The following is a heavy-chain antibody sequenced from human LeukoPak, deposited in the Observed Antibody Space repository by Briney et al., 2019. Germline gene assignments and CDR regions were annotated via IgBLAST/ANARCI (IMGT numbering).Heavy chain of an antibody. V-gene: IGHV3-30-3*01. CDR2: ISYDGSNK. J-gene: IGHJ6*02. CDR3: ARDLPLWGIVATMDSYGMDV. CDR1: GFTFSSYA. Sequence: GGSLRLSCAASGFTFSSYAMHWVRQAPGKGLEWVAVISYDGSNKYYADSVKGRFTISRDNSKNTLYLQMNSLRAEDTAVYYCARDLPLWGIVATMDSYGMDVWGQGTTVTVSS. D-gene: IGHD5-12*01.